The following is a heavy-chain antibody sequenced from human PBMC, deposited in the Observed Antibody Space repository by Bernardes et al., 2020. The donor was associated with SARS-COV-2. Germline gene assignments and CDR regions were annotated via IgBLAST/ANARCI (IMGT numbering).Heavy chain of an antibody. Sequence: GESLKISCKGSGYSFSDYWIGWVRQVPGKGLEWMGFIYGRYSDTRYSPSFQGQVTISADKSVGTAYLQWSSLKASDTAMYYCVRRRTVTSHPFDFWGQGTLVTVSS. D-gene: IGHD4-17*01. CDR3: VRRRTVTSHPFDF. J-gene: IGHJ4*02. V-gene: IGHV5-51*01. CDR1: GYSFSDYW. CDR2: IYGRYSDT.